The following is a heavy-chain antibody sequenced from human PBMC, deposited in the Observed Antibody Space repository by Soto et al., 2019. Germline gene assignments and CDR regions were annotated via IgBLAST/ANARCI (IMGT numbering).Heavy chain of an antibody. CDR2: ISAYNGNT. CDR3: ARAQFSDLNYYDSSGYYFPFPY. CDR1: GYTFTSYG. D-gene: IGHD3-22*01. V-gene: IGHV1-18*01. J-gene: IGHJ4*02. Sequence: GASVKVSCKASGYTFTSYGISWVRQAPGQGLERMGWISAYNGNTNYAQKLQGRVTMTTDTSTSTAYMELRSLRSDDTAVYYCARAQFSDLNYYDSSGYYFPFPYWGQGTLVTVSS.